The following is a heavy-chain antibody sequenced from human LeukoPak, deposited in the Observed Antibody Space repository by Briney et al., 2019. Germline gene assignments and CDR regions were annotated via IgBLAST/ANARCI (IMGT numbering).Heavy chain of an antibody. D-gene: IGHD1-26*01. V-gene: IGHV3-23*01. CDR1: GFTFSSYA. CDR2: ISGSGGTT. J-gene: IGHJ6*02. CDR3: AKGSEWELHYYYYGMDV. Sequence: GGSLRLSCAASGFTFSSYAMSWVRQAPGKGLEWVSGISGSGGTTYYADSVKGRFTISRDNSKNTLYLQMNSLRAEDTAVYYCAKGSEWELHYYYYGMDVWGQGTTVTVSS.